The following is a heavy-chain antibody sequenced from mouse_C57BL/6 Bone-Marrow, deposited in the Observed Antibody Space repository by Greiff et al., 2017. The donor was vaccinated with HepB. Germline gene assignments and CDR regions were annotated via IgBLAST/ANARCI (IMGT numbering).Heavy chain of an antibody. D-gene: IGHD1-1*01. CDR2: IDPENGDT. Sequence: VQLQQSGAELVRPGASVKLSCTASGFNIKDDYMHWVKQRPEQGLEWIGWIDPENGDTEYASKFQGKATITADTSSTTAYLQLSSLTSEDTAVYYCTAGGSSYSDYWGQGTTPTVSS. CDR3: TAGGSSYSDY. CDR1: GFNIKDDY. J-gene: IGHJ2*01. V-gene: IGHV14-4*01.